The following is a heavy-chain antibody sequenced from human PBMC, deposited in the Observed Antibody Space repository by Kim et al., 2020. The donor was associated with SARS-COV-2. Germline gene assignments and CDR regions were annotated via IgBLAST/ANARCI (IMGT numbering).Heavy chain of an antibody. CDR3: ARAGSGSYYYGMDV. CDR2: ISYDGSNK. J-gene: IGHJ6*02. CDR1: GFTFSSYA. V-gene: IGHV3-30-3*01. D-gene: IGHD1-26*01. Sequence: GGSLRLSCAXSGFTFSSYAMHWVRQAPGKGLEWVAVISYDGSNKYYADSVKGRFTISRDNSKNTLYLQMNSLRAEDTAVYYCARAGSGSYYYGMDVWGQGTTVTVSS.